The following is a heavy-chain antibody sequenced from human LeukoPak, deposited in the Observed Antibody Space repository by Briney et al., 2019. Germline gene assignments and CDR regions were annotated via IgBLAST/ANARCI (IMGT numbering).Heavy chain of an antibody. D-gene: IGHD3-22*01. CDR1: GFTFSNYG. CDR3: ARDASWGSGSYNGPASY. CDR2: IWYDGSNQ. V-gene: IGHV3-33*01. J-gene: IGHJ4*02. Sequence: PGGSLRLSCAASGFTFSNYGMHWVRQAPGKGLEWMAIIWYDGSNQEYADSVKGRFTVSRDNSKNTLYLQMNSLRAEDTAVYYCARDASWGSGSYNGPASYWGQGTLVTVSS.